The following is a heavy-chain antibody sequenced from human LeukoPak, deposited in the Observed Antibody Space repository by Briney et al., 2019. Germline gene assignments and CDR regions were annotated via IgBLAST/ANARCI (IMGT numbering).Heavy chain of an antibody. CDR3: ARHRAAAEGGALDY. D-gene: IGHD6-13*01. Sequence: GESLKISCKGSGYSFTSYWIGWVRQMPGKGLGWMGIIYPGDSDTRYSPSFQGQVTISADKSISAAYLQRSSLKASDNAIYYCARHRAAAEGGALDYWGQGTLVTVSS. V-gene: IGHV5-51*01. J-gene: IGHJ4*02. CDR2: IYPGDSDT. CDR1: GYSFTSYW.